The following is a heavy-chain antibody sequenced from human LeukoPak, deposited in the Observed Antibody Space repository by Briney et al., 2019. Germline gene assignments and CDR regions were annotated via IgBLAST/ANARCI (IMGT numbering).Heavy chain of an antibody. V-gene: IGHV1-69*01. CDR1: GGTFSSYA. D-gene: IGHD3-22*01. Sequence: SVKVSCKSSGGTFSSYAISWVRQAPGQGLEWMGGIIPIFGTANYAQKFQGRVTITADESTSTAYMELSSLRSEDTAVYYCAIGHYHGSSGSRSGFDYWGQGTLVTVSS. J-gene: IGHJ4*02. CDR2: IIPIFGTA. CDR3: AIGHYHGSSGSRSGFDY.